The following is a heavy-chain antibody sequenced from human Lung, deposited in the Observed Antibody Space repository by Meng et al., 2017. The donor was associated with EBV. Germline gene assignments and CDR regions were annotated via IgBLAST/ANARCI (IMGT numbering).Heavy chain of an antibody. CDR1: TFTFSPYG. J-gene: IGHJ4*02. CDR2: ISYHGNQK. V-gene: IGHV3-30*03. D-gene: IGHD3-16*01. CDR3: AREHSKGGKLFDY. Sequence: QVQLVESGGGVVQPGMXXXLSCVGSTFTFSPYGLHWVRQAPGKGLEWVALISYHGNQKVYANSVEGRFTISRDNSKSTMYLQMNSLSPEDTAVYYCAREHSKGGKLFDYWGRGTLVTVSS.